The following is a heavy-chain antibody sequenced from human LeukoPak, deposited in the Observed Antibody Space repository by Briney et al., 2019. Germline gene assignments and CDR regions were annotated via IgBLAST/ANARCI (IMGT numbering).Heavy chain of an antibody. V-gene: IGHV1-18*01. CDR2: ASAYNGNT. CDR3: ARGSSSGSNIVVYDYYYYMDV. CDR1: GYTFTSYG. J-gene: IGHJ6*03. Sequence: ASVKVSCKASGYTFTSYGISWVRQAPGQGLEWMGWASAYNGNTNYAQKLQGRVTVTADESTSTAYMELSSLRSEDTAVYYCARGSSSGSNIVVYDYYYYMDVWGKGTTVTVSS. D-gene: IGHD3-10*01.